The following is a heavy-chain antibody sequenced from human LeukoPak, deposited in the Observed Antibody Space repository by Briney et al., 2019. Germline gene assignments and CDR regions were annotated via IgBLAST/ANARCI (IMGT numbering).Heavy chain of an antibody. CDR3: AKGSDYDILSWVDY. D-gene: IGHD3-9*01. CDR2: ISSSSSYI. V-gene: IGHV3-21*04. Sequence: GGSLRLSCADSGFTFSSYSMNWVRQAPGKGLEWVSSISSSSSYIYYADSVKGRFTISRDNAKNSLYLQMNSLRAEDMALYYCAKGSDYDILSWVDYWGQGTLVTVSS. J-gene: IGHJ4*02. CDR1: GFTFSSYS.